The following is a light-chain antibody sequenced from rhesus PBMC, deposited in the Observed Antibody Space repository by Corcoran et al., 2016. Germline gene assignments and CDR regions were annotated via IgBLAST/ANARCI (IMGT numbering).Light chain of an antibody. CDR3: SSYAGSNTYI. CDR2: EVS. J-gene: IGLJ1*01. V-gene: IGLV2-32*02. CDR1: GSDIGGYNY. Sequence: QAALTQPRSVSGSPGHSVTISCTGTGSDIGGYNYVSWYQQHPGTAPKLMIYEVSKRPSGVSDRFSGSKSGNTASLTISGLQAEDEADYYCSSYAGSNTYIFGAGTRLTVL.